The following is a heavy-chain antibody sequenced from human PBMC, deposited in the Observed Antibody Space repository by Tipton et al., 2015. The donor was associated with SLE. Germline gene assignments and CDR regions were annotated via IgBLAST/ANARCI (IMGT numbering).Heavy chain of an antibody. CDR1: GFTFEDYG. J-gene: IGHJ4*02. D-gene: IGHD2-15*01. CDR2: IDCSGIT. Sequence: SLRLSCAASGFTFEDYGMSWVRQVPGKGLEWVSDIDCSGITRYVDSVKGRFTISRDNAKNSLYLQMKSLTAEDTAWYYCARDGEGVGEICSGGSCKDYWGQGTLVTVSS. CDR3: ARDGEGVGEICSGGSCKDY. V-gene: IGHV3-20*04.